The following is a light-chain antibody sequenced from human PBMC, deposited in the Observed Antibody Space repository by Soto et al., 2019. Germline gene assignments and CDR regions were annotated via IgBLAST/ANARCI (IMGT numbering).Light chain of an antibody. CDR3: SSYAGSNNLV. CDR1: SSDVGGYNY. Sequence: QSVLTQPPSASGSPGQSVTISCTGTSSDVGGYNYVSWYQQHPGKAPKLMIYEVSKRPSGVPDRFSGSKSGNTASLTVSGRQAEDEADSYCSSYAGSNNLVFGGGTQLTVL. CDR2: EVS. J-gene: IGLJ2*01. V-gene: IGLV2-8*01.